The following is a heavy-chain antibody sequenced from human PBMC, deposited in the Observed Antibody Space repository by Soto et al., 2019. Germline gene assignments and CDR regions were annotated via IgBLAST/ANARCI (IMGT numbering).Heavy chain of an antibody. D-gene: IGHD3-3*01. CDR3: ARARAAITLFGVPKAQLDV. V-gene: IGHV3-48*02. CDR1: GFTFSSYS. Sequence: GGSLRLSCAASGFTFSSYSMNWVRQAPGKGLEWVSYISSSSSTIYYADSVKGRFTISRDNAKNSLYLQMNSLRDEDTAVYYCARARAAITLFGVPKAQLDVWGQGTTVTVSS. CDR2: ISSSSSTI. J-gene: IGHJ6*02.